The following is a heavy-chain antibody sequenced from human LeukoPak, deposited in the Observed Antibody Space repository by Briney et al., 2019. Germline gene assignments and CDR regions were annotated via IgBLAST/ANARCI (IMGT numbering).Heavy chain of an antibody. Sequence: GGSLRLSCAASGFTFSSYSMNWVRQAPGKGLEWVSSISSSSSYIYYADSVKGRFTISRDNPKNTLYLQMNSLRAEDTAVFYWVKGEGGGRHFDIWGQGTMVTVSS. CDR1: GFTFSSYS. CDR2: ISSSSSYI. J-gene: IGHJ3*02. CDR3: VKGEGGGRHFDI. V-gene: IGHV3-21*04. D-gene: IGHD3-16*01.